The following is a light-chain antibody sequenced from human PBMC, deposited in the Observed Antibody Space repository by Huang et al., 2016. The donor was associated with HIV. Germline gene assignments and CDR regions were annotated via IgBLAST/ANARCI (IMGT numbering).Light chain of an antibody. CDR2: DAS. V-gene: IGKV3-11*01. CDR1: QNINTQ. J-gene: IGKJ4*01. CDR3: QQRVNGLT. Sequence: EIVLTQSPATLSFFPGQRVSLSCRASQNINTQLAWYQQRPGTPPRLLIEDASSRVPGVAARFSGSGSGTDFTLTISSLEAEDFATYYCQQRVNGLTFGGGTKV.